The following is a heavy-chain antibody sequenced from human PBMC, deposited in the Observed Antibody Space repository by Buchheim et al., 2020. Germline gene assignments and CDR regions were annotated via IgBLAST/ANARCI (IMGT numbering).Heavy chain of an antibody. CDR3: ARDRGAHDYGPIDF. D-gene: IGHD4-17*01. V-gene: IGHV4-31*03. CDR1: GVSISSGPFY. Sequence: QVQLQESSPGLVKPSQTLSLTCTVSGVSISSGPFYWTWIRQQPGKGLEWIGYIHYTGLAYSSPSLSSRLSMSVDTPQNQFSLTLTAVTAADTAIYYCARDRGAHDYGPIDFWGQGAL. J-gene: IGHJ4*02. CDR2: IHYTGLA.